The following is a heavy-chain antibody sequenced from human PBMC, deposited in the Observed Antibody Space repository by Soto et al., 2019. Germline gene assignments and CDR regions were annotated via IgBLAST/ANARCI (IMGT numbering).Heavy chain of an antibody. V-gene: IGHV4-30-4*01. CDR1: GGSISSGDYY. CDR3: ARQYSSSWYEWDYFDY. J-gene: IGHJ4*02. D-gene: IGHD6-13*01. Sequence: QVQLQESGPGLVKPSQTLSLTCTVSGGSISSGDYYWSWIRQPPGKGLEWIGYIYYSGSTYYNPSLKSRVTISVDTSKNQFSLKLSSVTAADTAVYYCARQYSSSWYEWDYFDYWGQGTLVTVSS. CDR2: IYYSGST.